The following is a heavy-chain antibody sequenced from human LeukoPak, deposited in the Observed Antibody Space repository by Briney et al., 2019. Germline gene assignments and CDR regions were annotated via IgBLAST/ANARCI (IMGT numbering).Heavy chain of an antibody. CDR1: GGSFSGYY. Sequence: PSETLSLTCAVYGGSFSGYYWTFLRQPPGKGPEWIGEISHSGSTNYNPSLKSRVTISVDTSRNEFSLRLKSVTAADTAVYYCASVVGATSPFDYWGQGTLVTVSS. V-gene: IGHV4-34*01. CDR2: ISHSGST. D-gene: IGHD1-26*01. CDR3: ASVVGATSPFDY. J-gene: IGHJ4*02.